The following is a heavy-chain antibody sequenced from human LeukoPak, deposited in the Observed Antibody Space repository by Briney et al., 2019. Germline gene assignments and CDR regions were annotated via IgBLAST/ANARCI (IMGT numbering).Heavy chain of an antibody. CDR1: GYTFTGYY. J-gene: IGHJ4*02. Sequence: GASVKVSCNASGYTFTGYYMHWVRQAPGQGLEWMGWINPNSGGTNYAQKFQGRVTMTRDTSISTAYMELSSLRSEDTAVYYCARVRGIAAAGIIGYWGQGTLVTVSS. D-gene: IGHD6-13*01. V-gene: IGHV1-2*02. CDR2: INPNSGGT. CDR3: ARVRGIAAAGIIGY.